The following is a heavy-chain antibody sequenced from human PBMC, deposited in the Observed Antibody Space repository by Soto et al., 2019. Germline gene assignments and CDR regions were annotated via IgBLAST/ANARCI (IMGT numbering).Heavy chain of an antibody. J-gene: IGHJ2*01. CDR2: ISGSGVNA. Sequence: EVQLVESGGSVIRPGGSLRLSCAASGFAFQNHGMAWVRQVPGKGLEWVAGISGSGVNAGYADSVKGRFTISRDNGDNSLYLEINNLGVEDTALYHCARKTLWQYWYFDLWGRGTLVTVSS. V-gene: IGHV3-20*01. CDR1: GFAFQNHG. CDR3: ARKTLWQYWYFDL.